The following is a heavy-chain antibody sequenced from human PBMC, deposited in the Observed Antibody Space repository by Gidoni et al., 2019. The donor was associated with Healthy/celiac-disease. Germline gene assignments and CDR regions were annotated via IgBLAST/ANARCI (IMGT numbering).Heavy chain of an antibody. CDR1: GYTFTSYP. Sequence: QVQLLQSGAAVQTPGASVNVSCKASGYTFTSYPMHLVRQAPGQRLEWMGWINAGNGNTKYSQKFHGRVTITRDTSASTAYMELSSLRSEETAGYYCARDAWLQNIYSAAGIWSWFDPWGQGTLVTVSS. CDR3: ARDAWLQNIYSAAGIWSWFDP. D-gene: IGHD6-13*01. CDR2: INAGNGNT. V-gene: IGHV1-3*01. J-gene: IGHJ5*02.